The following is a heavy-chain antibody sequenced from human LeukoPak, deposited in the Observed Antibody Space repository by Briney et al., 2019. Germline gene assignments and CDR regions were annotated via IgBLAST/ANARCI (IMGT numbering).Heavy chain of an antibody. D-gene: IGHD4-11*01. CDR3: VRDATGLTN. CDR1: GFTFRGHW. CDR2: INTDGSGK. V-gene: IGHV3-7*01. Sequence: GGPLRLPCGASGFTFRGHWMNWVRQAPGQGMEWVANINTDGSGKYHVDSVQGRFTISRDNAKNSLYLQMNSLRADDTAVYYCVRDATGLTNWGQGTLVTVSS. J-gene: IGHJ4*02.